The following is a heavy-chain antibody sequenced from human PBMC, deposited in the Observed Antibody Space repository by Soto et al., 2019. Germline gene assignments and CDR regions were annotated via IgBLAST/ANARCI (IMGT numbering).Heavy chain of an antibody. J-gene: IGHJ6*02. Sequence: GASVKVSCKASGYTFTGQYMDWVRQAPGQGLEWMGWINPNSGDTNYAQKFQGRVTMTRDTSIGTAYMELSSLRSNDTAIYYCARESPGITLYGMDVWGQGTTVTVSS. D-gene: IGHD1-7*01. CDR2: INPNSGDT. V-gene: IGHV1-2*02. CDR1: GYTFTGQY. CDR3: ARESPGITLYGMDV.